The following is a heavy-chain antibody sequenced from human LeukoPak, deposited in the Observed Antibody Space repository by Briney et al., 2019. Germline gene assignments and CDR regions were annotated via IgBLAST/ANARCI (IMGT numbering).Heavy chain of an antibody. V-gene: IGHV3-48*03. CDR2: ISSSGSTI. CDR1: GFTFSSYE. CDR3: ARFGRGWYEIDY. Sequence: GGSLRLSCAASGFTFSSYEMNWVRQAPGKGLEWVSYISSSGSTIYYADSVKGRFTISRDNAKNSLYLQMNSLRAEDTAVYYCARFGRGWYEIDYWGQGTLVTVSS. D-gene: IGHD6-19*01. J-gene: IGHJ4*02.